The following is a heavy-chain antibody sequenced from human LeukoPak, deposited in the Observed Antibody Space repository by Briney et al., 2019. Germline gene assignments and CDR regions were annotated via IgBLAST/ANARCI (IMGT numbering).Heavy chain of an antibody. D-gene: IGHD6-19*01. CDR3: AKVEGYSSGWSNY. J-gene: IGHJ4*02. Sequence: PGGSLRLSCAASGFTFSSYAMSWVRQAPGKGLELVSAISGSGGSTYYAASVKGRFTISRDISKNTLYLQMNSLRAEDTAVYYCAKVEGYSSGWSNYWGQGTLVTVSS. CDR1: GFTFSSYA. V-gene: IGHV3-23*01. CDR2: ISGSGGST.